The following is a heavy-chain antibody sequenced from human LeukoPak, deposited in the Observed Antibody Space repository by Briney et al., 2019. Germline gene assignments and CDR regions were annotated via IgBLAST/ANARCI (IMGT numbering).Heavy chain of an antibody. CDR3: ATYTRHCSGGTCYSIDY. D-gene: IGHD2-15*01. CDR2: VYYSGST. V-gene: IGHV4-59*08. CDR1: GDSISSYH. Sequence: SETLSLTCTVSGDSISSYHWTWIRQPPGRGLQWLGYVYYSGSTNYNPSLKSRVTISLDTSNNQFSLKLSSVTAADTAIYYCATYTRHCSGGTCYSIDYWGQGTLVTVSS. J-gene: IGHJ4*02.